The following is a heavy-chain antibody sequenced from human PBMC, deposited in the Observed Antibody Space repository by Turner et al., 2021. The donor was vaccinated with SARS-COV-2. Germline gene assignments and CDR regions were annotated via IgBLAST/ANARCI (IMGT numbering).Heavy chain of an antibody. J-gene: IGHJ6*02. CDR2: ISSSSSYI. V-gene: IGHV3-21*01. D-gene: IGHD6-13*01. Sequence: EVQLVESGGGLVKPGGSLRLSCAAPGFTLSSYSMNWVRQAPGKGLEWVSSISSSSSYIYYADSVKGRFTISRDNAKNSLYLQLNSLRAEDTAVYYCATIAAAGPDFYYYYGMDVWGQGTTVTVSS. CDR3: ATIAAAGPDFYYYYGMDV. CDR1: GFTLSSYS.